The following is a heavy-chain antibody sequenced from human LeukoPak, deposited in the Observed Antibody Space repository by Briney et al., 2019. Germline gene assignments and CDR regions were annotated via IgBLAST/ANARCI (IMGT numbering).Heavy chain of an antibody. J-gene: IGHJ3*02. CDR3: ASSSSRGTI. Sequence: PSETLSLTCAVYGGSFSGYYWSWIRQPPGKGLEWIGEINHSGSTNYNPSLKSRVTISVDTSKNQFSLKLSSVAAADTAVYHCASSSSRGTIWGQGTMVTVSS. CDR1: GGSFSGYY. V-gene: IGHV4-34*01. D-gene: IGHD6-13*01. CDR2: INHSGST.